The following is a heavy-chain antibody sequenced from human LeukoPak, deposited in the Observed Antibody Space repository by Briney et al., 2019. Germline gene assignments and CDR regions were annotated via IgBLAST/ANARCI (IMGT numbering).Heavy chain of an antibody. V-gene: IGHV1-18*01. CDR1: GYTFTSYG. CDR2: ISAYNGNT. Sequence: ASVKVSCKASGYTFTSYGISWVRQAPGQGLEWMGWISAYNGNTNYAQKLQGRVTMTTDTSTSTAYMELRSLRSDDTAVYYCARTSLPRPPTIFGVADLRYYFDYWGQGTLVTVSS. J-gene: IGHJ4*02. CDR3: ARTSLPRPPTIFGVADLRYYFDY. D-gene: IGHD3-3*01.